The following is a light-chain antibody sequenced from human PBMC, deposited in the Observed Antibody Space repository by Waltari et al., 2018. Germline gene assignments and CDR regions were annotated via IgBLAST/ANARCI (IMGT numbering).Light chain of an antibody. V-gene: IGLV3-10*01. CDR2: DDD. CDR1: ALPKKY. J-gene: IGLJ3*02. CDR3: YSADGSGDLGV. Sequence: YELTQPPSVSVSPGQTARITCSGAALPKKYAFWYQQKSGQAPVLVIYDDDKRPPGIPERFSGSSSGSMATLTITGAQVGDEADYYCYSADGSGDLGVFGGGTKVTVL.